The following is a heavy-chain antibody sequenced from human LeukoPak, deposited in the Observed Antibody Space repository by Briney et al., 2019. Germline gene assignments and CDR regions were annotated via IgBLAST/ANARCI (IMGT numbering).Heavy chain of an antibody. V-gene: IGHV1-18*01. CDR3: ARHILRFMGWLRNNYYYGMDV. CDR2: IGAYNGNT. CDR1: GYTFTSYG. J-gene: IGHJ6*02. Sequence: ASVKVSCKASGYTFTSYGISWVRQAPGQGLEWMGWIGAYNGNTNYAQKLQGRVTMTTDTSTSTAYMELRSLRSDDTAVYYCARHILRFMGWLRNNYYYGMDVWGQGTTVTISS. D-gene: IGHD3-3*01.